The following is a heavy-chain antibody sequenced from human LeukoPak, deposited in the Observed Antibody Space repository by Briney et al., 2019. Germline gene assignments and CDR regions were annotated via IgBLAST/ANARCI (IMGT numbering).Heavy chain of an antibody. CDR1: GFTFSSYA. D-gene: IGHD6-19*01. V-gene: IGHV3-23*01. Sequence: GGSLRLSCAASGFTFSSYAMSWVRQAPGKGLEWVSAISGSGGSTYYADSVKGRFTISRDNSKNTLYLQMNSLRAEDTAVYYCAKDRGYSSGWKTTFDYWGQGTLVTVSS. J-gene: IGHJ4*02. CDR3: AKDRGYSSGWKTTFDY. CDR2: ISGSGGST.